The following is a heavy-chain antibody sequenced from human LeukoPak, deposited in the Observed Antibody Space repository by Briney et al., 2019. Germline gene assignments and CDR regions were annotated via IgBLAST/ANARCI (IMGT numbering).Heavy chain of an antibody. V-gene: IGHV4-34*01. J-gene: IGHJ6*03. CDR3: ARLGTKRGYSYGYKYYYYMDV. D-gene: IGHD5-18*01. Sequence: SETLSLTCAVYGGSFSGYYWSWIRQPPGKGLEWIGEINHSGSTNYNPSLKSRVTISVDTSKNQFSLKLSSVTAADTAVYYCARLGTKRGYSYGYKYYYYMDVWGKGTTVTVSS. CDR1: GGSFSGYY. CDR2: INHSGST.